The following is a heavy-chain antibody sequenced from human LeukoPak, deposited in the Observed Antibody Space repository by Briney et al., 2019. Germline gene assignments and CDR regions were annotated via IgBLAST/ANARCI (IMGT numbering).Heavy chain of an antibody. CDR1: GATFSSYA. CDR2: IIPIFGTA. CDR3: APLLPSDAFDI. J-gene: IGHJ3*02. D-gene: IGHD2-21*02. V-gene: IGHV1-69*13. Sequence: GASVKVSCKASGATFSSYAISWVRQAPGQGLEWMGGIIPIFGTANYAQKFQGRVTITADESTSTAYMELSSLRSEDTAVYYCAPLLPSDAFDIWGQGTMVTVSS.